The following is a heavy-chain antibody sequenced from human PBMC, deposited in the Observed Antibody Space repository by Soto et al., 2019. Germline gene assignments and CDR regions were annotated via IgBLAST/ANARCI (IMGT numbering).Heavy chain of an antibody. D-gene: IGHD3-3*01. V-gene: IGHV1-18*01. Sequence: QVQLVQSGAEVKKPGASVKVSCKASGYTFTSYGISWVRQAPGQGLEWMEWISAYNGNTNYAQKLQGRVTMTTDTATSTAYMELRSLRSDDTAVYYCARAPHSYYDFWSGYLGTSDYWGQGTLVTVSS. J-gene: IGHJ4*02. CDR3: ARAPHSYYDFWSGYLGTSDY. CDR1: GYTFTSYG. CDR2: ISAYNGNT.